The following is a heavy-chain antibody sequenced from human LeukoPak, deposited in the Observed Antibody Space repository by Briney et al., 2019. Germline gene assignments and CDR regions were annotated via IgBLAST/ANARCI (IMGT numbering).Heavy chain of an antibody. Sequence: GGSLRLSCAASGFTFSSYAMSWVRQAPGEGLEWVSAISGSGGSTYYADSVKGRFTISRDNSKNTLYLQMNSLRAEDTAVYYCAEEVGIFGVVPQVDYWGQGTLVTVSS. J-gene: IGHJ4*02. CDR3: AEEVGIFGVVPQVDY. D-gene: IGHD3-3*01. V-gene: IGHV3-23*01. CDR1: GFTFSSYA. CDR2: ISGSGGST.